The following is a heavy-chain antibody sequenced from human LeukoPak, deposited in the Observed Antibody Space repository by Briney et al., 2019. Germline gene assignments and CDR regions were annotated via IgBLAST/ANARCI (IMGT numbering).Heavy chain of an antibody. CDR1: GDSLNRGSYY. Sequence: SETLSLTCSVSGDSLNRGSYYWNWIWQPAGKGLEWLGRISASGNTNYNPSLKSRVTISVDASKNQFSLRLTSVTAADTAVYFCARGVTVFGGAPKGALDIWGRGTMVTVSS. CDR2: ISASGNT. D-gene: IGHD3-3*01. J-gene: IGHJ3*02. CDR3: ARGVTVFGGAPKGALDI. V-gene: IGHV4-61*02.